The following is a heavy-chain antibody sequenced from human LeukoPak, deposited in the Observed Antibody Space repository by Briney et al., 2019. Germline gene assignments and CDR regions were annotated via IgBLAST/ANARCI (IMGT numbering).Heavy chain of an antibody. CDR2: ISSSTSYI. Sequence: GGSLRLSCAASGFTFSSYSMDWIRQAPGKGLEWVSSISSSTSYIYYADSVKGRFTISKDNAKNSLYLQMNSLRAEDTAVYYCARAGGSTVSHSDYWGQGTLVTVSS. D-gene: IGHD4-17*01. CDR1: GFTFSSYS. V-gene: IGHV3-21*01. CDR3: ARAGGSTVSHSDY. J-gene: IGHJ4*02.